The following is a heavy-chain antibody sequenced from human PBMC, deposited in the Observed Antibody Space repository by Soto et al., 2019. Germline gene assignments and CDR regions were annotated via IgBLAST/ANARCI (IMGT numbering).Heavy chain of an antibody. CDR1: GFTFRSYA. J-gene: IGHJ4*02. V-gene: IGHV3-23*01. CDR2: ISGSGEKT. D-gene: IGHD2-15*01. CDR3: AMEGCSGGSCWS. Sequence: EVQLLESGGGLLQPGGSLRLSCAASGFTFRSYAMNWVRQAPGKGLECVSSISGSGEKTFYADSVRGRFTISRDNSKNALFLQMNSLRAEDTAVYYCAMEGCSGGSCWSWGQGTLVTVSS.